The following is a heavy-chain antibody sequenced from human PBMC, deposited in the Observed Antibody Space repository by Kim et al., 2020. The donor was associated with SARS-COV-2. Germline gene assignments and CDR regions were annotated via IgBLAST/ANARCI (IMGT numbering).Heavy chain of an antibody. Sequence: GGSLRLSCAASGFTFSSYAMSWVRQAPGKGLEWFSAFIGSGVSTFYADSVKGRFTISRDNSKKTLYLQMNSLRAEDTAVYYCAKVRTRLLGYYYYGMDVWGQGTTVTVSS. D-gene: IGHD1-1*01. J-gene: IGHJ6*02. CDR1: GFTFSSYA. CDR2: FIGSGVST. CDR3: AKVRTRLLGYYYYGMDV. V-gene: IGHV3-23*01.